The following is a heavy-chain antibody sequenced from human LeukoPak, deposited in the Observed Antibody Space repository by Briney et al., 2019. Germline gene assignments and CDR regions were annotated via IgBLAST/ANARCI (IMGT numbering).Heavy chain of an antibody. V-gene: IGHV4-34*01. Sequence: SETLSLNCAVYGGSFSGYYWSWIRQPPGKGLEWIGIIYYRGGTSYNPSLKSRVTISVDTSKSQFSLNLSSVTAADTAVYYCARRSGSRPFYFDFWGQGTLVTVSS. D-gene: IGHD6-25*01. CDR1: GGSFSGYY. J-gene: IGHJ4*02. CDR3: ARRSGSRPFYFDF. CDR2: IYYRGGT.